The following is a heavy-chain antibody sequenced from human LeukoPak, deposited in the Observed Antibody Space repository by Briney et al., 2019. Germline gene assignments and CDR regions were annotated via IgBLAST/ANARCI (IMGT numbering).Heavy chain of an antibody. Sequence: PGGSLRLSCAASEFTFRYYAMIWVRQAPGKGLEWVSGINGGGTTFYAESVKGRFTISRDNSKNTVYLQMSSLRVEDTAIYYCAKGRTVTETSFDYWGQGTLVTISS. CDR1: EFTFRYYA. D-gene: IGHD3-16*02. CDR2: INGGGTT. CDR3: AKGRTVTETSFDY. V-gene: IGHV3-23*01. J-gene: IGHJ4*02.